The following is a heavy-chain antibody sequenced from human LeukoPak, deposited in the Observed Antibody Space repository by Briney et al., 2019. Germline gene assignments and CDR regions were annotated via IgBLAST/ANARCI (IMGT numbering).Heavy chain of an antibody. D-gene: IGHD4-17*01. Sequence: PEASVKVSCKASGGTFSSYAISWVRQAPGQGLEWMGGIIPIFGTANYAQKFQGRVTITADKSTSTAYMELSSLRSEDTAVYYCARLTSYGDGGMDYWGQGTLVTVSS. CDR2: IIPIFGTA. V-gene: IGHV1-69*06. CDR1: GGTFSSYA. J-gene: IGHJ4*02. CDR3: ARLTSYGDGGMDY.